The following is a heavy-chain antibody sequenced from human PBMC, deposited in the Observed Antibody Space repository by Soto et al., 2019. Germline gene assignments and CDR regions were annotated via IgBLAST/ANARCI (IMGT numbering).Heavy chain of an antibody. CDR2: MNPNSGNT. J-gene: IGHJ4*02. V-gene: IGHV1-8*01. D-gene: IGHD4-17*01. Sequence: ASVKVSCKASGYTFTSHDINWVRQATGQGLEWMGWMNPNSGNTGYAQKFQGRVTMTRNTSISTAYKKLSSLRSEDTAVYYCARWDYGDYARFDYWGQGTLVTVSS. CDR1: GYTFTSHD. CDR3: ARWDYGDYARFDY.